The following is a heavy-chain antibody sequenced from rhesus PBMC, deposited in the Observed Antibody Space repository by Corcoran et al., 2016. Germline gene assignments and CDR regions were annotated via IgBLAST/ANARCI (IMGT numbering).Heavy chain of an antibody. CDR1: GASINSYW. CDR3: AREGNYWGDRFDV. Sequence: QVQLQESGPGLVKPSETLSLTCAVSGASINSYWWSWIRQPPGKGLEWIGENNGNSGSTYYNPSFKSRVTISTDTSKNPFSLKLSSVTAADPAVYYCAREGNYWGDRFDVWGAGVLVTVSS. J-gene: IGHJ5-1*01. CDR2: NNGNSGST. D-gene: IGHD3-34*01. V-gene: IGHV4-80*01.